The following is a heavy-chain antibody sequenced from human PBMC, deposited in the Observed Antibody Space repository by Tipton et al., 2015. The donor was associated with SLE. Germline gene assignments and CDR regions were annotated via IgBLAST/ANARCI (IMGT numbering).Heavy chain of an antibody. CDR1: GGSISSSSYY. CDR3: ARDHRVNFDWILLDY. J-gene: IGHJ4*02. CDR2: IYYSGNT. Sequence: GLVKPSGTLSLTCAVSGGSISSSSYYWGWIRQPPGKGLEWIGRIYYSGNTNYNPSLESRVTISVDTSKNQFSLKLTSVTAADTAVYYCARDHRVNFDWILLDYWGQGALVTVSS. V-gene: IGHV4-39*07. D-gene: IGHD3-9*01.